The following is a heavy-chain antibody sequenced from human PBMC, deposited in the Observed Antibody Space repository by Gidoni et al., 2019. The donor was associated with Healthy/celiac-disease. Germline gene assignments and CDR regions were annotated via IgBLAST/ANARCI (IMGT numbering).Heavy chain of an antibody. CDR3: AREDGYNLDY. CDR1: GFTFSSYS. D-gene: IGHD5-12*01. J-gene: IGHJ4*02. Sequence: EVQLVESGGGLVQPGGSLRLSCAASGFTFSSYSMTGVRQAPGKGLEWVSYISSSSSTIYYADAVKVRFTISRDNAKNSLYLQMNSMRAEDTAVYYCAREDGYNLDYWGQGTLVTVSS. V-gene: IGHV3-48*04. CDR2: ISSSSSTI.